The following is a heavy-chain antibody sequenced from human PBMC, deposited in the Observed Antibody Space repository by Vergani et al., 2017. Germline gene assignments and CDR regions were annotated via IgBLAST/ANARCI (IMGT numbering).Heavy chain of an antibody. D-gene: IGHD3-9*01. J-gene: IGHJ3*01. CDR2: IHFNGRT. CDR1: GGSLTPYY. CDR3: VRDTRRYFLDSIDGGVSDSPPFVPAV. Sequence: QVALQESGPGLVRPSETLSLTCTVSGGSLTPYYWSWIRQSPGKGLEWIGNIHFNGRTKYNPSLKSRVTISADTSKAQLSLWLTSMSAADTAVYYCVRDTRRYFLDSIDGGVSDSPPFVPAVWGLGTLVIVSS. V-gene: IGHV4-59*01.